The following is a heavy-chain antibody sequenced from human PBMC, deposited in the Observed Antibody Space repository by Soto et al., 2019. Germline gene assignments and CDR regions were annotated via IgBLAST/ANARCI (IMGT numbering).Heavy chain of an antibody. D-gene: IGHD2-15*01. V-gene: IGHV4-31*03. J-gene: IGHJ4*02. Sequence: QVQLQESGPGLVKPSQTLSLTCTVSGGSISSGGYYWSWIRQHPGKGLEWIGYIYYSGSTYYNPSLKSRVTISVDTSKNQFSLKLSSVTVADTAVYYCARNLLHCSGGSCSYFDYWGQGTLVTVSS. CDR3: ARNLLHCSGGSCSYFDY. CDR2: IYYSGST. CDR1: GGSISSGGYY.